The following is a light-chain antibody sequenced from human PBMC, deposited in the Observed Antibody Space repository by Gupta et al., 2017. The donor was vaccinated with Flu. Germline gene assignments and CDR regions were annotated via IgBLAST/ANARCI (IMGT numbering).Light chain of an antibody. CDR1: NLSVNY. V-gene: IGLV3-1*01. Sequence: AGDNLSVNYDKRNQRKPGQSLVLVIYQGTKRPSGILARFTGANTGNTATLNISGTQAMDEADYYCHAWDSSTVVFGGGTKLTVL. CDR3: HAWDSSTVV. J-gene: IGLJ2*01. CDR2: QGT.